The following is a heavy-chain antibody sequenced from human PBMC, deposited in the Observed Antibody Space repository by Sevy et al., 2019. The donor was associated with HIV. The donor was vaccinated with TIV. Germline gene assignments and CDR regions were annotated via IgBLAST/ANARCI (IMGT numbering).Heavy chain of an antibody. CDR3: ARDLLVGSTYVFDI. V-gene: IGHV3-21*01. CDR2: ISSSSADI. Sequence: GGSLRLSCAASGFTFSNYNMNWVRQAPGEGLKWVSSISSSSADICYTDSVKGRFTVSRDNSRKSLFLQMNGLSAEDTALYYCARDLLVGSTYVFDIWGRGTMVTVSS. D-gene: IGHD1-26*01. J-gene: IGHJ3*02. CDR1: GFTFSNYN.